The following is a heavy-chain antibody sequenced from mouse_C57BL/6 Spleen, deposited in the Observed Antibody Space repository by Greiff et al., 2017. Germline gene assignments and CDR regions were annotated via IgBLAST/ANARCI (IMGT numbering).Heavy chain of an antibody. CDR1: GFTFSDYG. J-gene: IGHJ1*03. V-gene: IGHV5-17*01. CDR3: ARCYYGSSYWYFDV. CDR2: ISSGSSTI. D-gene: IGHD1-1*01. Sequence: EVKLVESGGGLVKPGGSLKLSCAASGFTFSDYGMHWVRQAPEKGLEWVAYISSGSSTIYYADTVKGRFTISRDNAKNTLFRQMTSLRSEDTAMYYCARCYYGSSYWYFDVWGTGTTVTVSS.